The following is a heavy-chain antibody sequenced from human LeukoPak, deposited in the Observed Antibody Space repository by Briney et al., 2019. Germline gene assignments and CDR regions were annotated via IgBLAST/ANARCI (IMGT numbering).Heavy chain of an antibody. Sequence: GGSLRLSCAASGFTFSSYGMHWVRQAPGKGLEWVAVISYDGSNKYYADSVKGRFTISRDNSKNTLYLQMNSLRAEDTAVYYCAKLTDSSGYPIFGYWGQGTLVTVSS. CDR1: GFTFSSYG. D-gene: IGHD3-22*01. CDR2: ISYDGSNK. J-gene: IGHJ4*02. CDR3: AKLTDSSGYPIFGY. V-gene: IGHV3-30*18.